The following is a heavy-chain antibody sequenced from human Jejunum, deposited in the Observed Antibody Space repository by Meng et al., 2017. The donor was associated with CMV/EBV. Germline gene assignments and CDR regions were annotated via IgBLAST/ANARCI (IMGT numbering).Heavy chain of an antibody. CDR3: ANQRPYGSGSYSPYYFDY. CDR1: TFSKYA. D-gene: IGHD3-10*01. J-gene: IGHJ4*02. Sequence: TFSKYAMSWVRQAPGKGLEWVSAISGSGGDTYYADSVKGRFTISRDNSKNTLYLQMNSLRAEDTALYFCANQRPYGSGSYSPYYFDYWGQGTLVTVSS. V-gene: IGHV3-23*01. CDR2: ISGSGGDT.